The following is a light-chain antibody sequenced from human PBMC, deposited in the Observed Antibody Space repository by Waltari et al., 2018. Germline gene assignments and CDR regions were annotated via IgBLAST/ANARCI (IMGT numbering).Light chain of an antibody. V-gene: IGLV7-43*01. CDR1: TGPVASGHH. J-gene: IGLJ3*02. CDR2: SST. Sequence: QPVVTQEPSLTVSPGGTVTLPCTSSTGPVASGHHPSWFQQMPGQAPRALIFSSTIKYSWTPARFSGSLLGGKAALTLSSVQPEDEADYYCLLHFGGDQLVFGGGTRLTVL. CDR3: LLHFGGDQLV.